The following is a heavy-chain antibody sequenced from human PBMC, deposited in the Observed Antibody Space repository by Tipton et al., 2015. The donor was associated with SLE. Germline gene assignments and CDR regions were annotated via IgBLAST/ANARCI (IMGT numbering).Heavy chain of an antibody. CDR3: ARSDGGY. CDR2: IHSSGST. J-gene: IGHJ4*02. D-gene: IGHD3-16*01. CDR1: GGSIHSYY. V-gene: IGHV4-59*07. Sequence: TLSLTCPVSGGSIHSYYWSWIRQPPGKGLEWIGYIHSSGSTNYNSSLESRVTISIDTSRNQFSLKLTSVTAADTAVYYCARSDGGYWGQGTLVTVSS.